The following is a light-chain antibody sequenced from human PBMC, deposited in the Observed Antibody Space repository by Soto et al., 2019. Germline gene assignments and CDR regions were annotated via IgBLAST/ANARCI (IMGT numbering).Light chain of an antibody. CDR1: QSVRNN. CDR2: YAS. J-gene: IGKJ5*01. CDR3: QQYNKWPPIT. V-gene: IGKV3-15*01. Sequence: EIMMTQSPATLSVSPGERATLSCRASQSVRNNLAWHQQKPDQAPRLLIYYASTRATGIPARFSGSGSGTEFTLTITTLQSEDFALYYCQQYNKWPPITFGQGTRLEIK.